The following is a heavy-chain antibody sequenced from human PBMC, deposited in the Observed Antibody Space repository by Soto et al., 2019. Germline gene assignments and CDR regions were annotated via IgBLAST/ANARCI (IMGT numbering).Heavy chain of an antibody. D-gene: IGHD7-27*01. CDR3: TRANWYSEY. CDR2: IYYNGNT. J-gene: IGHJ4*02. CDR1: GGSISNHY. V-gene: IGHV4-59*11. Sequence: QVQLQESGPGLVKPSETLSLTCSVSGGSISNHYWSWIRQPPGKGLEWIGYIYYNGNTNYNPSLKIRVTMSGDTSRNQISLKLTAVTAADTAVYYCTRANWYSEYWGQGTLVTVSS.